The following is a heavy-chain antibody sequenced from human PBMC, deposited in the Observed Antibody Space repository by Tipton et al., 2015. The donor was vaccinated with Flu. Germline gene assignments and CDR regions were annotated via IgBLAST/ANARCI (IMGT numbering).Heavy chain of an antibody. CDR1: GDSIRNDYF. Sequence: LRLSCAVSGDSIRNDYFWGWIRQPPGKGLEWIGSIYHSGTTYYNPSLKSRVTISVDTSKNQFSLKLTAVTAADTAVYYCARDRWEYARGFDSWGQGTLVTVSP. CDR3: ARDRWEYARGFDS. V-gene: IGHV4-38-2*02. D-gene: IGHD2-2*01. CDR2: IYHSGTT. J-gene: IGHJ4*02.